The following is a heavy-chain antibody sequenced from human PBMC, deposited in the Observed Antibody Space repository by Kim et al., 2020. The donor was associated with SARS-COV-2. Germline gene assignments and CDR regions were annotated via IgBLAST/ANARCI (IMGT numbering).Heavy chain of an antibody. CDR3: ARGFYTDDY. J-gene: IGHJ4*02. D-gene: IGHD3-16*01. CDR2: GST. V-gene: IGHV4-34*01. Sequence: GSTNYNPSLKSRVTISVDTSKNQFSLKLSSVTAADTAVYYCARGFYTDDYWGQGTLVTVSS.